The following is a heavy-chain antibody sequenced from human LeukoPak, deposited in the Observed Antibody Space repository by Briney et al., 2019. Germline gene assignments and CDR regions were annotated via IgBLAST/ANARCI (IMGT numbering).Heavy chain of an antibody. J-gene: IGHJ4*02. CDR1: GYTFTGYY. D-gene: IGHD3-3*01. CDR3: ARGENDFWSGYPDY. V-gene: IGHV1-2*02. CDR2: INPNSGGT. Sequence: ASVKVSCKASGYTFTGYYMHWVRQAPGQGLEWMGWINPNSGGTNYAQKFQGRVTMTRDTSISTAYMELSRLRSDDTAVYYCARGENDFWSGYPDYWGQGTLVTVPS.